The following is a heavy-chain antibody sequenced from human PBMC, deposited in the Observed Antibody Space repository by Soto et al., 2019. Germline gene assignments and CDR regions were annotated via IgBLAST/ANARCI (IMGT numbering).Heavy chain of an antibody. CDR2: IRSKAYGGTT. CDR3: TLTMIVVVTPGPFDY. V-gene: IGHV3-49*03. D-gene: IGHD3-22*01. Sequence: GGSLRLSCTASGFTFGDYAMSWFRQAPGKGLEWVGFIRSKAYGGTTEYAASVKGRFTISRDDSKSIAYLQMNSLKTEDTAVYYCTLTMIVVVTPGPFDYWGQGTLVTVSS. J-gene: IGHJ4*02. CDR1: GFTFGDYA.